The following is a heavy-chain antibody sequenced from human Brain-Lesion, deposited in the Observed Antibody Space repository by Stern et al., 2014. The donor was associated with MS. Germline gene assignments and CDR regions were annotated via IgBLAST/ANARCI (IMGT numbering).Heavy chain of an antibody. CDR2: IYTTGSP. D-gene: IGHD5-18*01. CDR1: GGSVGSGGYD. CDR3: ARDKEDTNMAFRYFDN. V-gene: IGHV4-61*02. J-gene: IGHJ4*02. Sequence: QVQLQESGPGLVKPSQTLSLTCTVSGGSVGSGGYDWSWIRQPAGKGLEWIGRIYTTGSPYYNPSLKSRVSISIDTSKNPVSLKLPSVTAADTAVYYCARDKEDTNMAFRYFDNWGQGTLVTVSS.